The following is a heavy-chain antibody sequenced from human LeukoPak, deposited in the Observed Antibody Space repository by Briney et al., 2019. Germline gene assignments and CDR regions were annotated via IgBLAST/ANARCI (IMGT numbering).Heavy chain of an antibody. Sequence: GGSLRLSCAASGFTFSSYAMSWVRQAPGKGLEWVSAISGSGGSTYYADSVKGRFTISRDNSMNTLYLQMNSLRAEDTAVYYCARNHIVVVPAATGPADYWGQGTLVTVSS. CDR2: ISGSGGST. V-gene: IGHV3-23*01. CDR3: ARNHIVVVPAATGPADY. J-gene: IGHJ4*02. D-gene: IGHD2-2*01. CDR1: GFTFSSYA.